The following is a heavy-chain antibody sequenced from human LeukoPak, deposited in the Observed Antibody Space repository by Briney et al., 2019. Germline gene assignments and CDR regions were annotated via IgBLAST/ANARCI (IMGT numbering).Heavy chain of an antibody. D-gene: IGHD6-19*01. CDR2: ISQSGST. J-gene: IGHJ4*02. V-gene: IGHV4-30-2*01. Sequence: SQTLSLTCSVSGGSISSGDYYWSWIRQPQGKGLECIGYISQSGSTSYNPSLKSRVTISVDRSKSQLFLKLTSVTAADTAVYYCARAEQWLVPRFDYWGQGTLVTVSS. CDR3: ARAEQWLVPRFDY. CDR1: GGSISSGDYY.